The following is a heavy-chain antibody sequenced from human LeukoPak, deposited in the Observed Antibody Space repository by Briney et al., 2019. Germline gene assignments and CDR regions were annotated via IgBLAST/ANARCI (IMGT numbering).Heavy chain of an antibody. D-gene: IGHD3-10*02. V-gene: IGHV4-59*01. Sequence: SETLSLTCTVSGGSISSYYWSWIRQPPGKGLEWIGYIYYSGSTNYNPSLKSRVTISVDTSKNQFSLKQSSVTAADTAVYYCAAGRITMLSALDYYYMDVWGKGTTVTVSS. CDR1: GGSISSYY. J-gene: IGHJ6*03. CDR3: AAGRITMLSALDYYYMDV. CDR2: IYYSGST.